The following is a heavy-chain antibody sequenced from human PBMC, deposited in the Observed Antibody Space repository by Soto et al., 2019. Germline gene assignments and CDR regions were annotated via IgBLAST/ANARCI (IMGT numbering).Heavy chain of an antibody. D-gene: IGHD1-1*01. CDR3: ARDGRATGTPNYYYYYGMDV. CDR2: INPNSGGT. Sequence: ASVKVSCKASGYTFAGYYMHWVRQAPGQGLEWMGWINPNSGGTNYAQKFQGWVTMTRDTSISTAYMELSRLRSDDTAVYYCARDGRATGTPNYYYYYGMDVWGQGTTVTVSS. CDR1: GYTFAGYY. J-gene: IGHJ6*02. V-gene: IGHV1-2*04.